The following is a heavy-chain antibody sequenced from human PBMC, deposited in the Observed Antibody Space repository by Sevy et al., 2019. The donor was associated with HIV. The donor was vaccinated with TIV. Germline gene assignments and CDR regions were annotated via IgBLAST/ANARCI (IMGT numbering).Heavy chain of an antibody. CDR1: GDSSGHF. V-gene: IGHV4-34*01. D-gene: IGHD2-15*01. CDR3: ALGDHRWTFDY. Sequence: SETLSLTCAVHGDSSGHFWSWIRQPPGKGPEWIGEINHSDSTNYNPSLESRVTISVDTSKNQFSLRLTSVTAADTAIYYCALGDHRWTFDYWGPGTLVTVSS. CDR2: INHSDST. J-gene: IGHJ4*02.